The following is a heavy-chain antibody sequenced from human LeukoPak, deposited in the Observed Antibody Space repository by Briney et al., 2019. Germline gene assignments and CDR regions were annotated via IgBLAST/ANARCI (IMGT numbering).Heavy chain of an antibody. Sequence: SETLSLTCTVSGGSISSYYWSWIRQPPGKGLEWIGYIYYSGSTNYNSSFKSRVTISIDTSKNQFSLRLSSVTAADTALYYCARVGHYDESSGPFDYWGQGTLVTVSS. J-gene: IGHJ4*02. CDR2: IYYSGST. D-gene: IGHD3-22*01. V-gene: IGHV4-59*01. CDR1: GGSISSYY. CDR3: ARVGHYDESSGPFDY.